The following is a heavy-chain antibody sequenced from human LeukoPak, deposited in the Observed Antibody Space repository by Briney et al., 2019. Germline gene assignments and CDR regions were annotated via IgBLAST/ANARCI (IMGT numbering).Heavy chain of an antibody. J-gene: IGHJ4*02. CDR1: GFTLIRHE. Sequence: GGSLRLSCAASGFTLIRHEMNWVRQAPGKGLEWDSFISRSGSNTDYADSVKGRFTISRDDAKNSLYLQLNSLRGDDTAVYYCARDAACTTSSCYKQIDSWGQGTLVTVSS. D-gene: IGHD2-2*02. CDR2: ISRSGSNT. CDR3: ARDAACTTSSCYKQIDS. V-gene: IGHV3-48*03.